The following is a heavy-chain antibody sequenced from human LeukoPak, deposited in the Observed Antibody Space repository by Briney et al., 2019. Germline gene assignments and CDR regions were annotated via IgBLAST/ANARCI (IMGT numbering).Heavy chain of an antibody. Sequence: GGSLRLSCAASGFTFSSYAMHWVRQAPGKGLEWVAVISYDGSNKYYADSVKGRFTISRDNSKNTLYLQMNSLRAEDTAVYYCARGGYYDSSGRYDYWGQGTLVTASS. CDR3: ARGGYYDSSGRYDY. CDR2: ISYDGSNK. V-gene: IGHV3-30-3*01. J-gene: IGHJ4*02. CDR1: GFTFSSYA. D-gene: IGHD3-22*01.